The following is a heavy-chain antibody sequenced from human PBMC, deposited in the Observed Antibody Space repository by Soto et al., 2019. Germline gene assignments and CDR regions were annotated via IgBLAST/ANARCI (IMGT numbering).Heavy chain of an antibody. V-gene: IGHV4-4*07. Sequence: SETLSLTXTVSGDSISNYYWSWIRQPAGKGMEWIGRIHATESTNYNPSLKSRVTMSIDTSNNQFSLKLSSLTAADTAVYYCARALSSAAGLYFDYWGQGTLVTVSS. CDR3: ARALSSAAGLYFDY. J-gene: IGHJ4*02. CDR2: IHATEST. D-gene: IGHD6-13*01. CDR1: GDSISNYY.